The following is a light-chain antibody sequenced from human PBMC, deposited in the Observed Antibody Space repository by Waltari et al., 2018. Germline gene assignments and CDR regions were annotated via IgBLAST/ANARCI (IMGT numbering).Light chain of an antibody. Sequence: EIVLTQSPATLSLSPGERATLSCRASQSVSSYLAWYQQKPGQAPRLLIYDASNRATGIPAGFSGSGSGTDFTLTISSLEPEDFAVYYCQQRSNWRTFGGGTKVEIK. J-gene: IGKJ4*01. V-gene: IGKV3-11*01. CDR3: QQRSNWRT. CDR2: DAS. CDR1: QSVSSY.